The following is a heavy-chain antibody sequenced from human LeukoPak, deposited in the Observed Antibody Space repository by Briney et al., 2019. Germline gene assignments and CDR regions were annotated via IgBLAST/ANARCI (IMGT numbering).Heavy chain of an antibody. J-gene: IGHJ2*01. D-gene: IGHD1-20*01. CDR2: IYHSGST. V-gene: IGHV4-38-2*02. CDR3: ARADNWNLYWYFDL. Sequence: PSETLSLTCTVSGYSISSGYYWGWIRQPPGKGLEWIGSIYHSGSTYYNPSLTSRVTISVDRSKNQFSLNLSSVTAADTAVYYCARADNWNLYWYFDLWGRGTLVTVSS. CDR1: GYSISSGYY.